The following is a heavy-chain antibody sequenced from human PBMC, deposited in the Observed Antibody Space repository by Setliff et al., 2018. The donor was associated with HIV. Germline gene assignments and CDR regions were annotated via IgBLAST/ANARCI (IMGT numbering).Heavy chain of an antibody. CDR1: GGSFGDYH. J-gene: IGHJ5*02. V-gene: IGHV4-4*07. D-gene: IGHD3-10*01. CDR3: ARDRHYSGLGSYGP. Sequence: SETLSLTCTLSGGSFGDYHWSWIRQPAGRGLEWIGRIFRSGATDYKFSLKSRVTISIDTSRNQFSLRLTSVTAEDTAVYYCARDRHYSGLGSYGPWGPGTLVTSPQ. CDR2: IFRSGAT.